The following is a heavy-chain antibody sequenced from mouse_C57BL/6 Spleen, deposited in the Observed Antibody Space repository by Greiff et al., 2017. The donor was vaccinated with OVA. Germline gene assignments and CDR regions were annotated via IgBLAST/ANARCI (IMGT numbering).Heavy chain of an antibody. CDR3: AGHYYGSSLYYAMDY. V-gene: IGHV5-6*01. CDR2: ISSGGSYT. Sequence: EVKLVESGGDLVKPGGSLKLSCAASGFTFSSYGMSWVRQTPDKRLEWVATISSGGSYTYYPDSVKGRFTISRDNAKNTLYLQMSSLKSEDTAMYYCAGHYYGSSLYYAMDYWGQGTSVTVSS. D-gene: IGHD1-1*01. J-gene: IGHJ4*01. CDR1: GFTFSSYG.